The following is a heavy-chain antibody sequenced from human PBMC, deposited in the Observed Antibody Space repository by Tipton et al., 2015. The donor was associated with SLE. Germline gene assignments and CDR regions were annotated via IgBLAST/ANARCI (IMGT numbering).Heavy chain of an antibody. J-gene: IGHJ6*02. D-gene: IGHD1-26*01. CDR1: GGSFSGYY. Sequence: TLSLTCAVYGGSFSGYYWSWIRQPPGKGLEWIGEINHSGSTNYNPSLKSRVTISVDKSKNQFSLELSSVTAADTAVYYCARDLSGSYYVPYYYGMDVWGQGTTVTVSS. CDR2: INHSGST. CDR3: ARDLSGSYYVPYYYGMDV. V-gene: IGHV4-34*01.